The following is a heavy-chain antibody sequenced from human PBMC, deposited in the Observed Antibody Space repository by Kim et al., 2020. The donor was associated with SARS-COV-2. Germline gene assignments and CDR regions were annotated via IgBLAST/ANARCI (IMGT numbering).Heavy chain of an antibody. CDR1: GFTFSSYA. V-gene: IGHV3-23*01. CDR3: AKDRGWGFGLNGMDV. CDR2: ISATGGST. J-gene: IGHJ6*02. Sequence: GGSLRLSCAASGFTFSSYAMNWVRQFPGKGLEWVSGISATGGSTYYADSVKGRFTISRDRSKKTLYLQMDSLRVEDTALYYCAKDRGWGFGLNGMDVWGQGPTVTVS. D-gene: IGHD3-10*01.